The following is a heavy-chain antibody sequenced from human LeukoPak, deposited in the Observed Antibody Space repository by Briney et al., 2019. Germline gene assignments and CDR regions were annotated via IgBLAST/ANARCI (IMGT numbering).Heavy chain of an antibody. D-gene: IGHD2-21*01. CDR2: ISPSGGST. J-gene: IGHJ4*02. Sequence: ASVKVSCKAFGYTFTGYWMHWVRQAPGQGPEWMGVISPSGGSTIYAQKFKGRVTLTRDMSTSTDYLELSSLRSEDMAVYYCARGEAWFDYWGQGTLVTVSS. V-gene: IGHV1-46*01. CDR3: ARGEAWFDY. CDR1: GYTFTGYW.